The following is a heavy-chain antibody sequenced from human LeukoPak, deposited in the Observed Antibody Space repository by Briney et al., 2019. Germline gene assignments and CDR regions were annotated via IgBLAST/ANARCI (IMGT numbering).Heavy chain of an antibody. CDR3: ARVRYDILTGYQEPGY. J-gene: IGHJ4*02. CDR1: GYTFASYG. CDR2: ISAYNGNT. V-gene: IGHV1-18*01. Sequence: ASVKVSCKASGYTFASYGISWVRQAPGQGLEWMGRISAYNGNTNYAQKLQGRVTLTTGTSTSTAYMELRSLRSDDTAVYYCARVRYDILTGYQEPGYWGQGTLVTVSS. D-gene: IGHD3-9*01.